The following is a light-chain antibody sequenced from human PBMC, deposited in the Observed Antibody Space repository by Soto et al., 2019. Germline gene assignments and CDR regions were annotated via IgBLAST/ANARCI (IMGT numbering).Light chain of an antibody. J-gene: IGKJ1*01. Sequence: EIVLTQSPGTLSLSPGERATLSCRASQSVSSSYLAWYQRKPGQAPRLLIYGASSRATGIPDRFSGSGSGTDFTLTISRLEPVDFAVYYCQQYGSSPVTFGQGTNVEIK. CDR3: QQYGSSPVT. V-gene: IGKV3-20*01. CDR2: GAS. CDR1: QSVSSSY.